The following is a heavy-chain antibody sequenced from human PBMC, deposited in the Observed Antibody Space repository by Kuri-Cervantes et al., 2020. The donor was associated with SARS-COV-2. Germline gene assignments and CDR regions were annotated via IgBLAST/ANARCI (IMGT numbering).Heavy chain of an antibody. Sequence: GGSLRLSCAASGITFSGAWMSWVRQAPGKGLEWVGRFKSKSAGGTIVYAAPVKGRFTISRDDSKNMAYLQMNSLKTEDTAVYYCTTLIDYWGQGALVTVSS. V-gene: IGHV3-15*01. CDR2: FKSKSAGGTI. CDR3: TTLIDY. CDR1: GITFSGAW. J-gene: IGHJ4*02.